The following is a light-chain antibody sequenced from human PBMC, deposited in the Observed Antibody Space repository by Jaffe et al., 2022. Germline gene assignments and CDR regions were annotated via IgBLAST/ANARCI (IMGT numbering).Light chain of an antibody. Sequence: QSVLTQPPSVSAAPGEKVTISCSGRSSNIGNNYVSWYQQLPGTAPKLLIYENNKRPPGIPDRFSGSKSGTSATLDITGLQTGDEADYYCGTWDSSLSAYVFGTGTKVSVL. V-gene: IGLV1-51*02. CDR3: GTWDSSLSAYV. CDR1: SSNIGNNY. J-gene: IGLJ1*01. CDR2: ENN.